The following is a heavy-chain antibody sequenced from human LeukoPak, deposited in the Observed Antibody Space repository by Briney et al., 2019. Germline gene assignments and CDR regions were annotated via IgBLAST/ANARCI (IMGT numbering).Heavy chain of an antibody. J-gene: IGHJ4*02. CDR3: ARDWLGYCSSTSCKISDY. V-gene: IGHV3-7*01. D-gene: IGHD2-2*01. CDR1: GFTFSSYW. CDR2: IKQDGSEK. Sequence: GGPLRLSCAASGFTFSSYWMSRVRQAPGKGLEWVANIKQDGSEKYYVDSVKGRFTISRDNAKNSLYLQMNSLRAEDTAVYYCARDWLGYCSSTSCKISDYWGQGTLVTVSS.